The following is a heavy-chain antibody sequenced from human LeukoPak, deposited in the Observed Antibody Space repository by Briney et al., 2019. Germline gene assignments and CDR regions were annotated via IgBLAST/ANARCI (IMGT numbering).Heavy chain of an antibody. CDR3: ARASSGWYLGNWFDP. D-gene: IGHD6-19*01. V-gene: IGHV4-4*07. CDR2: IYTSGST. Sequence: SETLSLTCTVSGDSLGAYHWSWIRQPAGKGLEWIGRIYTSGSTNYNPSLKSRVTMSVDTSKNQFSLKLSSVTAADTAVYYCARASSGWYLGNWFDPWGQGTLVTVSS. J-gene: IGHJ5*02. CDR1: GDSLGAYH.